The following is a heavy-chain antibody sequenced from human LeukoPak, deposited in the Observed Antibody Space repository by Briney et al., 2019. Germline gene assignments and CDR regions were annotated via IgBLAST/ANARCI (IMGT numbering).Heavy chain of an antibody. V-gene: IGHV3-7*01. CDR1: GFIFGSYW. CDR2: IKSDGSEE. Sequence: PGQSRRLSCATSGFIFGSYWMCWVRQAQGKGMEWEANIKSDGSEEYYGDSVKGRFTISRDNAKNSLYLQMNSLRVEDTAVYYCARGDLWLGHWGQGSLVTVSS. CDR3: ARGDLWLGH. D-gene: IGHD3-10*01. J-gene: IGHJ4*02.